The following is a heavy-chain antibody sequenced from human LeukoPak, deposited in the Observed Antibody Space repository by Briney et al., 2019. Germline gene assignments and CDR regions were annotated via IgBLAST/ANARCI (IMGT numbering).Heavy chain of an antibody. Sequence: ASVKVSCKASGYTFSSYVLGWVRQAPGQGLEWMGWISTYNGNTNYAQKFQGRVTMTRDTSISTAYMELSRLGSDDSAIYYCARGVTSGWYVDYWGQGTLVTVSS. CDR3: ARGVTSGWYVDY. D-gene: IGHD6-19*01. CDR1: GYTFSSYV. J-gene: IGHJ4*02. V-gene: IGHV1-18*01. CDR2: ISTYNGNT.